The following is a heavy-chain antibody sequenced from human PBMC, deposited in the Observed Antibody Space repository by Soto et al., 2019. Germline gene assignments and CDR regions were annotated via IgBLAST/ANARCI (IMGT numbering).Heavy chain of an antibody. V-gene: IGHV3-30-3*01. D-gene: IGHD5-12*01. Sequence: PGGSLRLSCAASGFTFSSYAMHWVRQAPGKGLEWVAVISYDGSNKYYADSVKGRFTISRDNSKNTLYLQMNSLRAEDTAVYYCARGGRWLQFSYFDYWGQGTLVTVSS. CDR1: GFTFSSYA. CDR3: ARGGRWLQFSYFDY. J-gene: IGHJ4*02. CDR2: ISYDGSNK.